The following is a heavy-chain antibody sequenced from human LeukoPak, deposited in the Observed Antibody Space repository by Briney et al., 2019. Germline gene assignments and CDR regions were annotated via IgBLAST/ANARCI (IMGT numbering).Heavy chain of an antibody. V-gene: IGHV5-51*01. Sequence: GESLKISCKGSGYSFTNYWIAWVRQMPGKGLEWMGIIYPGDSDTRYSPSFQDQVTISADKSISTAYLQWSSLKASDTAMYYCARRGLMLPTGNYYFDYWGQGTLVTVSS. CDR2: IYPGDSDT. J-gene: IGHJ4*02. CDR3: ARRGLMLPTGNYYFDY. D-gene: IGHD2-8*01. CDR1: GYSFTNYW.